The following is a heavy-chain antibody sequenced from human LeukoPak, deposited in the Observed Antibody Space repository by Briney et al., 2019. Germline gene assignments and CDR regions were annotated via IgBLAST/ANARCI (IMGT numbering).Heavy chain of an antibody. CDR2: ISGSGGST. J-gene: IGHJ5*02. V-gene: IGHV3-23*01. D-gene: IGHD3-10*01. Sequence: PGGSLRLSCAASGFTFSSYAMSWVRQAPGKGLEWVSAISGSGGSTYSADSVKGRFTISRDNSKNTLYLQMNSLRAEDTAVYYCATNYYGSGSYYNGDWFDPWGQGTLVTVSS. CDR1: GFTFSSYA. CDR3: ATNYYGSGSYYNGDWFDP.